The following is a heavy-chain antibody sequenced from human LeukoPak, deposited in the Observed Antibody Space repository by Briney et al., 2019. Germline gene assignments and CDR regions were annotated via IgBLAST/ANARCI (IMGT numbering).Heavy chain of an antibody. Sequence: ASVKVSCKVSGYTLTELSMHWVRQAPGKGLEWMGGFDPEDGETIYAQKFQGRVTMTEDTSTDTAYMELSSLRSEDTAVYYCATTLGYCSGGSCYWHYWGQGTLVTVSS. J-gene: IGHJ4*02. CDR2: FDPEDGET. D-gene: IGHD2-15*01. CDR1: GYTLTELS. V-gene: IGHV1-24*01. CDR3: ATTLGYCSGGSCYWHY.